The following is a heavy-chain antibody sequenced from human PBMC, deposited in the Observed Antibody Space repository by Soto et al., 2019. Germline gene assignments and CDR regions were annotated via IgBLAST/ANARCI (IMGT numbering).Heavy chain of an antibody. V-gene: IGHV3-7*01. J-gene: IGHJ3*02. CDR3: GAYNTSRHAAFDI. CDR2: IKQDANEM. CDR1: GFKFSTYW. D-gene: IGHD1-20*01. Sequence: EVQVVESGGGLVQPGGSLRLSCAASGFKFSTYWMSWVRQAPGKGLEWLANIKQDANEMYYVDSVKGRFTISGDSAKNSLFLIMDSLRVEDTAVYYCGAYNTSRHAAFDIWGQGTTVIVSS.